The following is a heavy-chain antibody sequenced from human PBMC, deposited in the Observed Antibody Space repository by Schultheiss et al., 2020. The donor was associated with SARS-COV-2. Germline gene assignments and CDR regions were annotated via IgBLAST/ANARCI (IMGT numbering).Heavy chain of an antibody. CDR3: ARQHNSSSSGWFDP. D-gene: IGHD6-6*01. J-gene: IGHJ5*02. Sequence: GESLKISCEGSGYNFNTYWIGWVRQIPGKGLEWMAIIYPGDFDIRYSPSFQGQVTISADKSISTAYVQWSSLKASDTAMYYCARQHNSSSSGWFDPWGQGTLVTVSS. CDR2: IYPGDFDI. V-gene: IGHV5-51*01. CDR1: GYNFNTYW.